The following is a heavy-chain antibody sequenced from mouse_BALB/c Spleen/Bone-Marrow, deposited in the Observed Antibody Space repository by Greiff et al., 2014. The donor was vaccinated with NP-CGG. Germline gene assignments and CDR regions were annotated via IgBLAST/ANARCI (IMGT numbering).Heavy chain of an antibody. CDR3: TRGTTAGFAY. D-gene: IGHD1-2*01. CDR1: GYSITSDYA. CDR2: ISYSANT. V-gene: IGHV3-2*02. J-gene: IGHJ3*01. Sequence: EVQLVESGPGLVKPSQSLSLTCTVTGYSITSDYAWNWIRQFPGNKLEWMGYISYSANTNYNPSLKSRISITRDTSKNQFFLQLYSVTAEDTATYYCTRGTTAGFAYWGLGTLVTVSA.